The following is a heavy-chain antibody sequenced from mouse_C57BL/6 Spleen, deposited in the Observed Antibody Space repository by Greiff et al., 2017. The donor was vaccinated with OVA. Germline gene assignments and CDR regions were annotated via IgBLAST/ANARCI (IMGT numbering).Heavy chain of an antibody. CDR2: ILPGSGST. J-gene: IGHJ4*01. Sequence: LMKPGASVKLSCKATGYTFTGYWIEWGKQRPGHVLEWIGEILPGSGSTNYNEKFKGKATFTADTSSNTAYMQLSSLTTEDSAIYYCARRRSQSYDYGYAMDYWGQGTSVTVSS. CDR1: GYTFTGYW. D-gene: IGHD2-4*01. V-gene: IGHV1-9*01. CDR3: ARRRSQSYDYGYAMDY.